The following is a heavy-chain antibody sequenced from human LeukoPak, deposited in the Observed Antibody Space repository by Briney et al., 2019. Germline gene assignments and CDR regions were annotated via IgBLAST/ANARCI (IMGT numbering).Heavy chain of an antibody. Sequence: GGSLRLSCAASGFTFSRYAMNWVRQAPGKGLEWVSYINTDSSDIHYADSVKGRFTISRDNARNTLYLQLSSLRAEDSAVYYCARDTFQPGLIDSWGPGTLVLVSS. V-gene: IGHV3-21*05. CDR1: GFTFSRYA. CDR2: INTDSSDI. CDR3: ARDTFQPGLIDS. J-gene: IGHJ4*02. D-gene: IGHD2-2*01.